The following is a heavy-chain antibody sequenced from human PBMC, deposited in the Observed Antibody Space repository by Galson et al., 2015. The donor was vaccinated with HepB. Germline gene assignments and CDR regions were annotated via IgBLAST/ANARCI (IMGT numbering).Heavy chain of an antibody. Sequence: SLRLSCAASGFTFSSYSMNWVRQAPGKGLEWVSSISSSRSYIYYAGSVKGRFTISRDNAKNSLYLQMNSLRAEDTAVYYCARENSGWYPAGGYWGQGTLVTVSS. CDR1: GFTFSSYS. V-gene: IGHV3-21*01. CDR3: ARENSGWYPAGGY. CDR2: ISSSRSYI. J-gene: IGHJ4*02. D-gene: IGHD6-19*01.